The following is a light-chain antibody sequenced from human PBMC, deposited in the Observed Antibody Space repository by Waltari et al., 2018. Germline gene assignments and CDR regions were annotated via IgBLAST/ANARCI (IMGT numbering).Light chain of an antibody. CDR3: NSYTSSSTVV. Sequence: QSALTQPASVSGSPGPSITISCTGTSSDVGNYNYVPWYQQHPGKAPKLMIYDVSKRPSGVSNRFSGSKSGNTASLTISGLQAEDEADYYCNSYTSSSTVVFGGGTKLTVL. V-gene: IGLV2-14*01. CDR1: SSDVGNYNY. J-gene: IGLJ2*01. CDR2: DVS.